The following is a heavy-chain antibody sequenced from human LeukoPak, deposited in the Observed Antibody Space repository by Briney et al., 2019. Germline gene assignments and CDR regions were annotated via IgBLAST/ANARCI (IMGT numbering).Heavy chain of an antibody. J-gene: IGHJ6*02. CDR1: GFIVSSNY. Sequence: PGGSLRLSCAASGFIVSSNYMSWVRQAPGKGLEWVTVIYSGGSTYYADSVKGRFTISRDNSKNTLYLQMNSLRAEDTAVYYCASAIFSYVTTVNYYYYGMDVWGQGTTVTVSS. CDR3: ASAIFSYVTTVNYYYYGMDV. CDR2: IYSGGST. V-gene: IGHV3-53*01. D-gene: IGHD1-1*01.